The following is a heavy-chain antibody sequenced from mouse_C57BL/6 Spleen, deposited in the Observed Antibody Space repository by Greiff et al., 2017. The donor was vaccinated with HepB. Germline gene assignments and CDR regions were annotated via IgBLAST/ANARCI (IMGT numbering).Heavy chain of an antibody. CDR2: IHPNSGST. V-gene: IGHV1-64*01. CDR3: ARSYPGRRYYFDY. D-gene: IGHD1-1*01. Sequence: VKLQQPGAELVKPGASVKLSCKASGYTFTSYWMHWVKQRPGQGLEWIGMIHPNSGSTNYNEKFKSKATLTVDKSSSTAYMQLSSLTSEDSAVYYCARSYPGRRYYFDYWGQGTTLTVSS. J-gene: IGHJ2*01. CDR1: GYTFTSYW.